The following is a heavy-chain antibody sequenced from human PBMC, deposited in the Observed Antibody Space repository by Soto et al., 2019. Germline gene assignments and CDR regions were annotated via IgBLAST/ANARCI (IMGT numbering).Heavy chain of an antibody. J-gene: IGHJ4*02. Sequence: PSETLSLTCAVYGGSFSGYYWNWIRQPPGKGLEWIGEINHSGSTNYNPSLKSRVTISVDTSKNQFSLKLSSVTAADTAVYYCARALYSSSDFDYWGQGTLVTVSS. CDR3: ARALYSSSDFDY. CDR2: INHSGST. D-gene: IGHD6-13*01. CDR1: GGSFSGYY. V-gene: IGHV4-34*01.